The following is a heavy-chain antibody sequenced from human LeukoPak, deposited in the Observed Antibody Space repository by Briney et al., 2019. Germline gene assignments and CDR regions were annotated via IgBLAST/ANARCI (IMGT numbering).Heavy chain of an antibody. CDR1: GFTVSSNY. V-gene: IGHV3-53*01. CDR3: ARGGGLTIFGVD. D-gene: IGHD3-3*01. CDR2: IYSGGNT. Sequence: GGSLRLSCAASGFTVSSNYMYWVRQAPGKGLEWVSVIYSGGNTFYADSVKGRFTKSRDNSKNTLYLQMNSLRAEDTAVYYCARGGGLTIFGVDWGQGTLVTVSS. J-gene: IGHJ4*02.